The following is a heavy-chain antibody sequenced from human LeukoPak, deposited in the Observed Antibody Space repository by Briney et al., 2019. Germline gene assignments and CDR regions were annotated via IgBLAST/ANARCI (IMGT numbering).Heavy chain of an antibody. V-gene: IGHV3-23*01. CDR2: ISGSGGST. CDR1: GFTFSAYA. J-gene: IGHJ4*02. D-gene: IGHD4-11*01. Sequence: GGSLRLSCAASGFTFSAYAMSWVRQAPGKGLEWVSGISGSGGSTYYADSVRGRFTISRDNSKNTVYLQMNSLRVEDTALYYCAKDLSPVDYRHDYWGQGTLVTVSS. CDR3: AKDLSPVDYRHDY.